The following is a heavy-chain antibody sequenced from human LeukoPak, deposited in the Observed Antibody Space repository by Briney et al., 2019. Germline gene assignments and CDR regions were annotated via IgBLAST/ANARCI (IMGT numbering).Heavy chain of an antibody. CDR2: LNQDGSAA. CDR3: AVTSRSYAFDY. CDR1: GFTFTNNW. V-gene: IGHV3-7*02. Sequence: GGSLRLSCTAAGFTFTNNWMFWVRQAPGKGPEWLANLNQDGSAADSVDSVKGRFTISRDNAKNSVSLQMNSLRVEDTAVYYCAVTSRSYAFDYWGPGTLVTVSS. D-gene: IGHD3-16*01. J-gene: IGHJ4*02.